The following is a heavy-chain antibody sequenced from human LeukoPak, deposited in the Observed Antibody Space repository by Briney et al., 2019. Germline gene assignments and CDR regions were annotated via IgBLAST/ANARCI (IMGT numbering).Heavy chain of an antibody. D-gene: IGHD4-17*01. J-gene: IGHJ6*02. Sequence: ASVTVSCKPSGYSFTAYWIHWVRQAPGQGLERLGWINPNSGGTNYVQKFQGRVTMTRDTSISTAYLELSRLRSDDTAVYYCGLTVTYSYGMDVWGQGTTVTVSS. CDR1: GYSFTAYW. CDR3: GLTVTYSYGMDV. V-gene: IGHV1-2*02. CDR2: INPNSGGT.